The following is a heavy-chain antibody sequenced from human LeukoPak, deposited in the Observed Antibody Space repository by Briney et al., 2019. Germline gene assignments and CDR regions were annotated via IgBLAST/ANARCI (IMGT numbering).Heavy chain of an antibody. V-gene: IGHV4-59*01. Sequence: SETLSLTCTVSGGSISSYYWNWIRQPPGKGLEWIGYIYYSGSTNYSPSLKSRVTISVVTSKNQFSLKLSSVTAADTAVYYCARSVEGYCRGGSCYFYSYYMDVWGKGTTVTVSS. J-gene: IGHJ6*03. CDR1: GGSISSYY. CDR2: IYYSGST. CDR3: ARSVEGYCRGGSCYFYSYYMDV. D-gene: IGHD2-15*01.